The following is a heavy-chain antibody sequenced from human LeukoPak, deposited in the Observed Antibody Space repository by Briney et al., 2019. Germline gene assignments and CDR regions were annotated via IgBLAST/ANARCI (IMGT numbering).Heavy chain of an antibody. CDR2: IYYSGNT. CDR1: GGSISSYY. V-gene: IGHV4-59*01. J-gene: IGHJ3*01. Sequence: SETLSLTCTVSGGSISSYYWNWIRQPPGKGLEWIGYIYYSGNTNYNPSLKSRVTISVDTSNNQFSLKLSSVTAADTAVYYCARDPGSSWRHDAFDLWGQGTMVTVSS. CDR3: ARDPGSSWRHDAFDL. D-gene: IGHD6-13*01.